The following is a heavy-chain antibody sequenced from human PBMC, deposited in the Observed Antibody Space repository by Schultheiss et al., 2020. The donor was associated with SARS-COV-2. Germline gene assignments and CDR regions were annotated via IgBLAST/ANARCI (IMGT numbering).Heavy chain of an antibody. D-gene: IGHD1-14*01. J-gene: IGHJ6*02. CDR3: ARVPARGVIMAEPTTPRGMGV. V-gene: IGHV1-8*01. Sequence: ASVKVSCKASGYTFTNYDINWVRQAAGQGLEWMGWMNPDSGNTGYAQKFQGRVSMTRDTSITTAYMEVSSLRSEDTAVYYCARVPARGVIMAEPTTPRGMGVWGQGTRVTVSS. CDR2: MNPDSGNT. CDR1: GYTFTNYD.